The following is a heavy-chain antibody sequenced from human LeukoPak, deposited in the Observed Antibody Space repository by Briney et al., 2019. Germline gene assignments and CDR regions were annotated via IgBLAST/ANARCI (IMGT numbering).Heavy chain of an antibody. V-gene: IGHV3-23*01. CDR2: ISGSGGTT. D-gene: IGHD3-10*01. Sequence: PGGSLRLSCSASGFTLSNYWMHWVRQAPGKGLEWVSAISGSGGTTYYADSVKGRFTISRDNSKNTLYLQMNSLRAEDTAVYYCAKGSVRYYYYMDVWGKGTTVTISS. CDR1: GFTLSNYW. J-gene: IGHJ6*03. CDR3: AKGSVRYYYYMDV.